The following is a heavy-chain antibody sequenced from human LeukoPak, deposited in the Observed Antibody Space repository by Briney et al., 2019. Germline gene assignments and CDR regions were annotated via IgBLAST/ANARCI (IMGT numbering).Heavy chain of an antibody. Sequence: ASETLSLTCTVSGASITTGGYYWSWIRQHPGKGLEWIGYIYYSWNTYYNPSLKSRIIISIDTSKNHFSLKLTSVTAADTAVYFCARDCGGHCYPPSYFNYYGMDVWGQGTTVSVSS. CDR1: GASITTGGYY. J-gene: IGHJ6*02. CDR3: ARDCGGHCYPPSYFNYYGMDV. CDR2: IYYSWNT. V-gene: IGHV4-31*03. D-gene: IGHD2-21*02.